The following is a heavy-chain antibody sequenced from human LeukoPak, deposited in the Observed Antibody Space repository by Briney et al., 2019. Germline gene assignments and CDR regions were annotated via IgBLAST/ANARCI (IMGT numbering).Heavy chain of an antibody. D-gene: IGHD6-13*01. J-gene: IGHJ4*02. CDR3: AKDRIAAAVVRGVLDY. CDR1: GFTFSSYA. V-gene: IGHV3-30*02. Sequence: GGSLRLSCAASGFTFSSYAMHWVRQAPGKGLEWVAFIRYDGSNKYYADSVKGRFTISRDNSKNTLYLQMNSLRAEDTAVYYCAKDRIAAAVVRGVLDYWGQGTLVTVSS. CDR2: IRYDGSNK.